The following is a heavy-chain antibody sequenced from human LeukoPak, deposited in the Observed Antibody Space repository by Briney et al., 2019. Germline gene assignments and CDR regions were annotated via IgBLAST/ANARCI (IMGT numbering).Heavy chain of an antibody. CDR1: GGSFRGYY. CDR2: INHSGST. CDR3: ARGPNCSSISCYVRFAYFDY. D-gene: IGHD2-2*01. Sequence: SETLSLTCAVYGGSFRGYYWSWIRQPPGKGLEWIGEINHSGSTNYNPSLKSRVTISVDTSKNQFSLKLSSVTAADTAVYYCARGPNCSSISCYVRFAYFDYWGQGTLVTVSS. J-gene: IGHJ4*02. V-gene: IGHV4-34*01.